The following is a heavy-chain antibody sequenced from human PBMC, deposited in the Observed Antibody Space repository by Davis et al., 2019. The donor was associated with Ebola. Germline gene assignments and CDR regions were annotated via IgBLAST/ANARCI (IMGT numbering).Heavy chain of an antibody. CDR2: ISSNGGST. Sequence: GGSLRLSCTASGFTFGDYAMSWVRQAPGKGLEYVSAISSNGGSTYYANSVKGRFTISRDNSKNTLSLQMGSLRAEDMAVYYCARVATIGVVRYHLDYWGQGTLVTVSS. CDR1: GFTFGDYA. D-gene: IGHD3-22*01. CDR3: ARVATIGVVRYHLDY. J-gene: IGHJ4*02. V-gene: IGHV3-64*01.